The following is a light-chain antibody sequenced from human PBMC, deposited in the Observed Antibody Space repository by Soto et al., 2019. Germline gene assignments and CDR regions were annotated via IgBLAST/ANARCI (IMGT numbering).Light chain of an antibody. J-gene: IGKJ3*01. CDR2: DAS. CDR1: QSVGTY. CDR3: QQRSNWPPGIFT. Sequence: EIVLTQSPATLSLSPGERATLSCRASQSVGTYVAWYQQKPGQAPRLLIYDASHRAAGIPDRFSGSGFGTDFTLTISSLESEDFAVYYCQQRSNWPPGIFTFGPGTKVDIK. V-gene: IGKV3-11*01.